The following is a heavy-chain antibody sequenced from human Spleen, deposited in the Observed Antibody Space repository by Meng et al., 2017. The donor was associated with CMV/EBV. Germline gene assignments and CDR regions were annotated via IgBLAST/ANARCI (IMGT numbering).Heavy chain of an antibody. V-gene: IGHV1-2*02. Sequence: ASVKVSCKASGYSFSDYYIHWVRQVPGQGLEWVGWINPNGGGANYAQNFQDRVTMTTDTSIRTLYMELSRLTSVDTAIYYCARNLGIGAAGYWGQGTLVTVSS. J-gene: IGHJ4*02. D-gene: IGHD3-16*01. CDR2: INPNGGGA. CDR1: GYSFSDYY. CDR3: ARNLGIGAAGY.